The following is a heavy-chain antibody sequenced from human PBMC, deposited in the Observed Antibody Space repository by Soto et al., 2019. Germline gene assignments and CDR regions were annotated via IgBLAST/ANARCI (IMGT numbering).Heavy chain of an antibody. CDR3: ARDFQH. V-gene: IGHV3-11*06. CDR1: GFTFSDYY. CDR2: ISPSNSYV. J-gene: IGHJ1*01. Sequence: GESLKISCAASGFTFSDYYMSWIRQAPGKGLEWVSSISPSNSYVYYADSVKGRFTISRDDAKNSLSLQMNSLRAEDTAVYYCARDFQHWGQGTLVTVSS.